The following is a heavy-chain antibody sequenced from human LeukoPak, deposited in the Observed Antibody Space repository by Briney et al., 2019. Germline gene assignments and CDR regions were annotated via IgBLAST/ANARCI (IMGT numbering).Heavy chain of an antibody. CDR1: GFTLSSYA. CDR3: AKDRASVYYDSSGYYLGQFDY. D-gene: IGHD3-22*01. V-gene: IGHV3-23*01. CDR2: ISGSGGST. J-gene: IGHJ4*02. Sequence: PGGSLRLSCAASGFTLSSYAMSWVRQAPGKGLEWVSAISGSGGSTYYADSVKGRFTIARDNSKNTLYLQMNSLRAEDTAVYYCAKDRASVYYDSSGYYLGQFDYWGQGTLVTVSS.